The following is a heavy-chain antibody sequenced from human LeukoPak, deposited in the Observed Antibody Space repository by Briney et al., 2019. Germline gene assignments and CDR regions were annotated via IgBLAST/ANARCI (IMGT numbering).Heavy chain of an antibody. J-gene: IGHJ4*02. D-gene: IGHD6-19*01. CDR3: ARTSSGWYINY. Sequence: SETLSLTCTVSGASISSYYWSWIRQPPGRGLEWIGYIYYIGSTNYNPSLKSRVTISVDTSKNQFSLRLSSVTAADTAVYYCARTSSGWYINYWGQGALVTVSS. CDR1: GASISSYY. V-gene: IGHV4-59*01. CDR2: IYYIGST.